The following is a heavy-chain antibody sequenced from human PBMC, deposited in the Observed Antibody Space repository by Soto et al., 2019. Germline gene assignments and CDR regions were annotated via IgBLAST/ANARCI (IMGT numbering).Heavy chain of an antibody. V-gene: IGHV1-69*12. CDR3: ARDKDRQQLGGNYYYILDV. CDR1: GGTFSTSA. J-gene: IGHJ6*02. Sequence: QVQLMQSGAEVKKPGSSVKVSCKASGGTFSTSAISWVRQAPGEGLEWVGGIMPVFATPDYAQKFQGRVTSSADESTTTAYLELTSLTTADTAVYYCARDKDRQQLGGNYYYILDVWGQGTAITVSS. D-gene: IGHD3-3*02. CDR2: IMPVFATP.